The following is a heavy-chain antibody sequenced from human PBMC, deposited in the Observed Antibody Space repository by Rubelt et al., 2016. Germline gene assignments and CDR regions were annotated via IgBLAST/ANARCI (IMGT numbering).Heavy chain of an antibody. CDR2: INPNSGGT. Sequence: QVQLVQSGAEVKKPGASVKVSCKASGYTFTGYYMHWVRQAPGQGLEWMGWINPNSGGTNYEQKLQGRVTLTRDTSVSTAYMELSRLTSDDTAVYYCARGNSGYDYGRDYWGQGTLVTVSS. D-gene: IGHD5-12*01. V-gene: IGHV1-2*02. CDR1: GYTFTGYY. CDR3: ARGNSGYDYGRDY. J-gene: IGHJ4*02.